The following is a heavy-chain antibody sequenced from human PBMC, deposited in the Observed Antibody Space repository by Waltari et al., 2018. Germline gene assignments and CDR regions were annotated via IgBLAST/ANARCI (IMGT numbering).Heavy chain of an antibody. CDR2: INPGNGNT. Sequence: QVQLVQSGAEVKKPGASVKVSCKASGYTFTTYAMHWVRQAPGQRLEGMGWINPGNGNTKYSQKFQGRVTISRDTSASTAYMELSSLGSEDTAVYYCASNHGDYPNLAFDLWGQGTMVTVSS. CDR3: ASNHGDYPNLAFDL. J-gene: IGHJ3*01. D-gene: IGHD4-17*01. V-gene: IGHV1-3*01. CDR1: GYTFTTYA.